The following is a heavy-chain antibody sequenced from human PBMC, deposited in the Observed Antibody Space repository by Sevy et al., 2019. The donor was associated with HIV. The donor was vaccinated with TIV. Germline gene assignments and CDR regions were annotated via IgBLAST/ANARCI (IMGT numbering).Heavy chain of an antibody. J-gene: IGHJ5*02. CDR3: ARGAVPAAGSNWFDP. V-gene: IGHV1-2*06. D-gene: IGHD2-2*01. CDR2: INPNSGGT. CDR1: GYTFTGYY. Sequence: ASVKVSCKASGYTFTGYYMHWVRQAPGQGLEWMGRINPNSGGTNYAQKFQGRVTMTRDTSVSTAYMELSRLRSDETAVYYCARGAVPAAGSNWFDPWGQGTLVTVSS.